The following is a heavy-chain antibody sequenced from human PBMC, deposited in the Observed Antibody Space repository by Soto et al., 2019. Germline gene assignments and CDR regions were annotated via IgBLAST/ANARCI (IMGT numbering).Heavy chain of an antibody. J-gene: IGHJ4*02. CDR2: IFHSGST. D-gene: IGHD1-26*01. V-gene: IGHV4-4*02. Sequence: QVQLQESGPGLVKPSGTLSLTCAVSGASIRSNNRWSWVRQSPGKGLEWIGEIFHSGSTNYNPSLKXXLTISVDKSKHQFSLKLSSVTAADTAVYYCARVYSGSYSDSWGRGTLVTVSS. CDR1: GASIRSNNR. CDR3: ARVYSGSYSDS.